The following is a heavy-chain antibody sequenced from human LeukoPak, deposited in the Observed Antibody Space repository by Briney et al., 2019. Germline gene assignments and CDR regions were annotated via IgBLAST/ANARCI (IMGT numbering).Heavy chain of an antibody. Sequence: GESPRLSCAASGFTFTTYWMSWVRQLPGKGLEWVANINQDGTEKYYVDSVKGRFTISRDNAKNSLDLQMNSLRVEDTGIYYCVKVAKYYYGSETYYFFEHWGQGTPVTASS. CDR3: VKVAKYYYGSETYYFFEH. J-gene: IGHJ4*02. V-gene: IGHV3-7*01. CDR1: GFTFTTYW. D-gene: IGHD3-10*01. CDR2: INQDGTEK.